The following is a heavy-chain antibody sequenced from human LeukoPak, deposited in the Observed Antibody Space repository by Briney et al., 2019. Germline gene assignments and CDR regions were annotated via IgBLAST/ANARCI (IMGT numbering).Heavy chain of an antibody. V-gene: IGHV4-61*02. CDR3: ARDSDAFDI. CDR2: IYTSGST. J-gene: IGHJ3*02. CDR1: GGSISSSSYY. Sequence: SETLSLTCTVSGGSISSSSYYWGWIRQPAGKGLEWIGRIYTSGSTNYNPSLKSRVTMSVDTSKNQFSLKLSSVTAADTAVYYCARDSDAFDIWGQGTMVTVSS.